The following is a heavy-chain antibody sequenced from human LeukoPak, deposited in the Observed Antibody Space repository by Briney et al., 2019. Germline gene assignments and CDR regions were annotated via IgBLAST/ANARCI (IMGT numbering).Heavy chain of an antibody. CDR3: ARRGLVPAFDI. J-gene: IGHJ3*02. Sequence: GGSLRLSCAASGFTFSSFWMHWVPQAPGKGLLWLSRVNGDGNITTYADSVRGRFTISRDNAKNTLYLQMNGLRAEDTAVYYCARRGLVPAFDIWGQGTMVSVTS. CDR2: VNGDGNIT. CDR1: GFTFSSFW. D-gene: IGHD3-10*02. V-gene: IGHV3-74*01.